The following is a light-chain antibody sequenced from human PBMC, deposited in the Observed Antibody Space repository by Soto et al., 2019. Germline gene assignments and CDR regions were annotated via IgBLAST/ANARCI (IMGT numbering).Light chain of an antibody. CDR3: SSFTTSYFYV. Sequence: QSALTQPASVSGSPGQSITISCTGSGSDIGAYNYVSWYQQHPDKAPKLLIHGVTRRPSGVSSRFSASKSAYTASLTISGLQAEDEANYYCSSFTTSYFYVFGPGTNVTVL. V-gene: IGLV2-14*01. J-gene: IGLJ1*01. CDR1: GSDIGAYNY. CDR2: GVT.